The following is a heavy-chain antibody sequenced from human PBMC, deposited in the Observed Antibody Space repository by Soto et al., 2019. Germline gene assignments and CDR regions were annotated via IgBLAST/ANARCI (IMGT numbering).Heavy chain of an antibody. D-gene: IGHD6-6*01. J-gene: IGHJ4*02. CDR3: AKTVVRQLVPGSHFDY. CDR1: GFTFSSYA. CDR2: ISGSGGST. Sequence: GGSLRLSCAASGFTFSSYAMSWVRQAPGKGLEWVSAISGSGGSTYYQDSVKGRFTISRNNSKNTLYLQMNSLRAEDTAVYYCAKTVVRQLVPGSHFDYWGQGTLVTVSS. V-gene: IGHV3-23*01.